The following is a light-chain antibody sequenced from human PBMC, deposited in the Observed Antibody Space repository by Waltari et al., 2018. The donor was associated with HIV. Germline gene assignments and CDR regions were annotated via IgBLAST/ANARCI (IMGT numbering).Light chain of an antibody. CDR3: SSYAGSNAV. CDR2: EVS. V-gene: IGLV2-8*01. CDR1: SSHVGGFNY. J-gene: IGLJ2*01. Sequence: QSALTQPLSASGSPGQSVTIPFTGTSSHVGGFNYVSWYQQHPGKAPKLMIYEVSKRPSGVPDLFSGSKSGNTASLTVSGLQAEDEADYYCSSYAGSNAVFGGGTKLTVL.